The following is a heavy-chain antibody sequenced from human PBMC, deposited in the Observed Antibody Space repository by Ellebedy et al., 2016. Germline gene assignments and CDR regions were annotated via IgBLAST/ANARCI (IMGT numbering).Heavy chain of an antibody. CDR3: ARGGAARPDY. D-gene: IGHD6-6*01. J-gene: IGHJ4*02. CDR1: GFSFNTNW. Sequence: GESLKISCAASGFSFNTNWMNWVRRTPGRGLEWVATIKEDGSEKYYVDSVKGRFTISRDNARNSLSLQMNSLSAEDTAMYYCARGGAARPDYWGQGTLVTVSS. CDR2: IKEDGSEK. V-gene: IGHV3-7*01.